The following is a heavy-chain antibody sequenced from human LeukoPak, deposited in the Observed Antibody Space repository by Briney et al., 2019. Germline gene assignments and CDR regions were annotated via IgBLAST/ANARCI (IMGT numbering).Heavy chain of an antibody. Sequence: SETLSLTCTVSGGSISSSSYYWGWIRQPPGKGLEWIGSMYYSGSTYYNPSLKSRVTISVDTSKNQFSLKLSSVTAADTAVYYCARGFQTRRTVDYWGQGTLVTVSS. CDR3: ARGFQTRRTVDY. CDR1: GGSISSSSYY. V-gene: IGHV4-39*07. J-gene: IGHJ4*02. D-gene: IGHD2-2*01. CDR2: MYYSGST.